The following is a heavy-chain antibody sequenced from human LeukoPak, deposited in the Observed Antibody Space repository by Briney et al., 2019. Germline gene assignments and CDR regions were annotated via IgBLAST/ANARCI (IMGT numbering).Heavy chain of an antibody. V-gene: IGHV3-11*01. CDR2: ISSSGSTI. D-gene: IGHD3-22*01. CDR1: GFTFSDYY. CDR3: ASSRGYYDSPE. J-gene: IGHJ4*02. Sequence: GGSLRLSCAASGFTFSDYYMSWIRQASGKGLEWVSYISSSGSTIYYADSVKGRFTISRDNAKNSLYLQMNSLRAEDTAVYYCASSRGYYDSPEWGQGTLVTVSS.